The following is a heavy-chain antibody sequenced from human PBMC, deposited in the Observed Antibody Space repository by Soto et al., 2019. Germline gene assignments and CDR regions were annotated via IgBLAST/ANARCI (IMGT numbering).Heavy chain of an antibody. Sequence: SVKVSCKASGGTFSSYAISWVRQAPGQGLEWMGGIIPIFGTANYAQKFQGRVTITADKSTSTAYMELSSLRSEDTAVYYCARDTHTAMATPHFDYCGQGALVTVYS. D-gene: IGHD5-18*01. V-gene: IGHV1-69*06. CDR1: GGTFSSYA. J-gene: IGHJ4*02. CDR2: IIPIFGTA. CDR3: ARDTHTAMATPHFDY.